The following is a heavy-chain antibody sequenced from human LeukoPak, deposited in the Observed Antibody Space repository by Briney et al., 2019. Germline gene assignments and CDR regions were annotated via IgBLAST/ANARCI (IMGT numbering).Heavy chain of an antibody. J-gene: IGHJ4*02. CDR3: AKDNGGAHIFDY. Sequence: PGGSLRLSCAASGFIFHDYAMHWVRQAPGKGLEWVSLIRGGGDTYYADSVKGRFTISRDNSRNSLYLQMNSLITEDTALYYCAKDNGGAHIFDYWGQGTLVTVSS. CDR1: GFIFHDYA. V-gene: IGHV3-43*02. CDR2: IRGGGDT. D-gene: IGHD2-21*01.